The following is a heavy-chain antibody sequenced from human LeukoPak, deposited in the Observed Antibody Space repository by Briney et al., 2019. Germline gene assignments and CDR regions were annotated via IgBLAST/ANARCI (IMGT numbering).Heavy chain of an antibody. Sequence: SETLSLTCTVSGGSISSGDYYWSWIRQPPGKGLEWIGYIYYSGSTYYNPSLKSRITISVDTSKNQFSLKLSSVTAADTAVYYCARDRWDYGAPGNAFDIWGQGTMVTVSS. J-gene: IGHJ3*02. CDR3: ARDRWDYGAPGNAFDI. CDR1: GGSISSGDYY. CDR2: IYYSGST. D-gene: IGHD4-17*01. V-gene: IGHV4-30-4*08.